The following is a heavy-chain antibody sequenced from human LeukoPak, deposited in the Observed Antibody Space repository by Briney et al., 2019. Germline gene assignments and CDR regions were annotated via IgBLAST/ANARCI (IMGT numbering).Heavy chain of an antibody. D-gene: IGHD4-23*01. CDR2: ISSSGSTI. CDR1: GFTFSNYD. J-gene: IGHJ3*02. V-gene: IGHV3-48*03. CDR3: ARTPRGVNAFDI. Sequence: PGGSLRLSCAASGFTFSNYDMNWVRQAPGKGLEWVSYISSSGSTIYYADSVKGRFTISRDNAKNSLYLQMNSLRAEDTAVYYCARTPRGVNAFDIWGQGTMVTVSS.